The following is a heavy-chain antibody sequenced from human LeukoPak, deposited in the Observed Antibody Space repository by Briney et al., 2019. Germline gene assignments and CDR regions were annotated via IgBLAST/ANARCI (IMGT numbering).Heavy chain of an antibody. D-gene: IGHD3-22*01. V-gene: IGHV3-21*01. J-gene: IGHJ4*02. Sequence: TGGSLRLSCAASGFTFSSYSVNWVRQAPGKGLEWVSSISSSSSYIYYADSVEGRFTISRDNAKNSLYLQMNSLRAEDTAVYYCARAQAYYDSSGSPTNHFDYWGQGTLVTVSS. CDR1: GFTFSSYS. CDR2: ISSSSSYI. CDR3: ARAQAYYDSSGSPTNHFDY.